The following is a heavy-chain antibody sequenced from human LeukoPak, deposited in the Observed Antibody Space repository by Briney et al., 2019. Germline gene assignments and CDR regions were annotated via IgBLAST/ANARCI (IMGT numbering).Heavy chain of an antibody. V-gene: IGHV3-30-3*01. CDR1: GFTFSSYA. D-gene: IGHD6-13*01. J-gene: IGHJ4*02. CDR2: ISYDGSNK. Sequence: GGSLRLSCAASGFTFSSYAMHWVRQAPGKGLEWVAVISYDGSNKYYADSVKGRFTISRDNSKNTLYLQMNSLRAEDTAVYYCARNPRQLVRDYYYFDYWGQGTLVTVSS. CDR3: ARNPRQLVRDYYYFDY.